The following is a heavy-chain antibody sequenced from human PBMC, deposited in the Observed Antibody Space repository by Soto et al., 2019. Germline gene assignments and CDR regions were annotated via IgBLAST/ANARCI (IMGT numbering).Heavy chain of an antibody. CDR2: IYWDDDK. J-gene: IGHJ4*02. CDR1: GFSLSTSGVG. Sequence: QITLKESGPTLVKPTQTLTLTCTFSGFSLSTSGVGVGWIRQPPGKALEWLALIYWDDDKRYSPSLKSRLTITKXXSXNLXVLTMTNMDPVDTATYYCAHRLRVMGWLLLPAFDYWGQGTLVTVSS. D-gene: IGHD3-22*01. CDR3: AHRLRVMGWLLLPAFDY. V-gene: IGHV2-5*02.